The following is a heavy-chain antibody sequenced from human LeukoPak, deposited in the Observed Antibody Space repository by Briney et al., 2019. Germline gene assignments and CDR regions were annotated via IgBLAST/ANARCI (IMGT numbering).Heavy chain of an antibody. V-gene: IGHV1-69*04. Sequence: SVKVSRKASGGTFSSYAISWVRQAPGQGLEWMGRIIPILGIANYAQKFQGRVTITADKSTSTAYMELSSLRSEDTAVYYCARGPPIDDYGDLNWFDPWGQGTLVTVSS. CDR1: GGTFSSYA. D-gene: IGHD4-17*01. CDR2: IIPILGIA. J-gene: IGHJ5*02. CDR3: ARGPPIDDYGDLNWFDP.